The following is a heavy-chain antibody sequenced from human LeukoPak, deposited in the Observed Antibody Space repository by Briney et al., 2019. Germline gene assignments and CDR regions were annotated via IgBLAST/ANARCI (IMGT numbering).Heavy chain of an antibody. Sequence: SQTLSLTCDISGERLSSNSAAWNWIRQSPSRGLEWLGRTFYRSRWYDDLSESLKSRITINPDTSKSQVSLQLKSVTPEDTAVYYCVREWEPRTAPLSFDSWGQGTPVTVSS. CDR1: GERLSSNSAA. CDR3: VREWEPRTAPLSFDS. CDR2: TFYRSRWYD. D-gene: IGHD1-26*01. V-gene: IGHV6-1*01. J-gene: IGHJ4*02.